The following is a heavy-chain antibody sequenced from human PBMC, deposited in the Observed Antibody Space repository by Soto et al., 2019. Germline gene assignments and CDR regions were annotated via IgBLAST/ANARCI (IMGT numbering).Heavy chain of an antibody. CDR1: GFTFSSYS. Sequence: GESLKISCAASGFTFSSYSMNWVRQAPGKGLEWVSSISSSSSYIYYADSVKGRFTISRDNAKNSLYLQMNSLRAEDTAVYYCARHQYCSGGSCRYYFDYWGQGTLVTVSS. CDR3: ARHQYCSGGSCRYYFDY. D-gene: IGHD2-15*01. J-gene: IGHJ4*02. CDR2: ISSSSSYI. V-gene: IGHV3-21*01.